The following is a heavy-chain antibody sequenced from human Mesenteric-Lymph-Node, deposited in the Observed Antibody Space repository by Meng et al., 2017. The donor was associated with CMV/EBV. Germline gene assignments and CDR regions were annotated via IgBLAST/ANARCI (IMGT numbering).Heavy chain of an antibody. Sequence: LSSAASGVTFSSYSMTGGRQAPGKGLEWVSSIVGSSGYIYYADSVKGRFTISRDNAKNSLYLQMNSLRAEDTAVYYCARGGGNFHHDYWGQGTLVTVSS. V-gene: IGHV3-21*01. CDR1: GVTFSSYS. CDR3: ARGGGNFHHDY. J-gene: IGHJ4*02. CDR2: IVGSSGYI. D-gene: IGHD4-23*01.